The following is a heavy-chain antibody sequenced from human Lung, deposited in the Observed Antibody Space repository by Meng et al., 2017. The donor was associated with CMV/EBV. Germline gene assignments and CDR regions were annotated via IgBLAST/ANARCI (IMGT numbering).Heavy chain of an antibody. D-gene: IGHD1-26*01. Sequence: SVXVSXKASGGTFSNYALGWLRQAPGKGLEWMGGITPLFGTAKYAQKFQGRVSINTDECTTTAYMELSSMSSDDTAAYYCVRAVGAERIYAMDVWGQGTXVTVSS. J-gene: IGHJ6*02. CDR1: GGTFSNYA. CDR3: VRAVGAERIYAMDV. CDR2: ITPLFGTA. V-gene: IGHV1-69*05.